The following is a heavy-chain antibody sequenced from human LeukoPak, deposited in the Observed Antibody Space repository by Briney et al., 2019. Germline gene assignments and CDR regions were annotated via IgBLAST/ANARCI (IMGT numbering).Heavy chain of an antibody. CDR1: GYTFTSYG. CDR2: ISAYNGNT. CDR3: AVGPDYGDTRGAFDI. J-gene: IGHJ3*02. Sequence: ASVKVSCKASGYTFTSYGISWVRQAPGQGLEWMGWISAYNGNTNYAQKLQGRVTMTTDTSTSTAYMELRSLRSDDTAVYYCAVGPDYGDTRGAFDIWGQGTMVTVSS. V-gene: IGHV1-18*01. D-gene: IGHD4-17*01.